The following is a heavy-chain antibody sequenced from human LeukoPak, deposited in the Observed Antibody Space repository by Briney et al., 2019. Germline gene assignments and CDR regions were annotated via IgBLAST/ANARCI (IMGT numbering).Heavy chain of an antibody. D-gene: IGHD1-26*01. CDR2: IYYSGST. Sequence: SETLSLTCTASGGSISSDDYYWSWIRQPPGKGLEWIGYIYYSGSTYKNPSLKSRVTISVDTSKNQFSLKLSSVTAADTAVYYCARGWELLPPGAFDIWGQGTMVTVSS. CDR1: GGSISSDDYY. CDR3: ARGWELLPPGAFDI. V-gene: IGHV4-30-4*02. J-gene: IGHJ3*02.